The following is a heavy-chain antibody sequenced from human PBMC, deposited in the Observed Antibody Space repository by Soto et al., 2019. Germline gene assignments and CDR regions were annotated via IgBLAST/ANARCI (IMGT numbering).Heavy chain of an antibody. Sequence: EVQLVESGGGLVQPGRSLRLSCAASGFTFDDYAMHWVRQAPGKGLEWVSGISWNSGSIGYADSVKGRFTISRDNAKNSLYLQMNSLRAEDTALYYCAKDIKGLATGVYHYWGQGTLVTVSS. D-gene: IGHD2-8*01. J-gene: IGHJ4*02. CDR1: GFTFDDYA. V-gene: IGHV3-9*01. CDR3: AKDIKGLATGVYHY. CDR2: ISWNSGSI.